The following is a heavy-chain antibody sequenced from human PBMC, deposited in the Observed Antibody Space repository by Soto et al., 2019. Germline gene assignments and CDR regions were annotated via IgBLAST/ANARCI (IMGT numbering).Heavy chain of an antibody. V-gene: IGHV3-30-3*01. CDR3: ARDGAGVPNYYYYGMDV. CDR1: GFTFSSYA. Sequence: LRLSCAASGFTFSSYAMHWVRQAPGKGLEWVAVISYDGSNKYYADSVKGRFTISRDNSKNTLYLQMNSLRAEDTAVYYCARDGAGVPNYYYYGMDVWGQGTTVTVSS. J-gene: IGHJ6*02. CDR2: ISYDGSNK. D-gene: IGHD1-26*01.